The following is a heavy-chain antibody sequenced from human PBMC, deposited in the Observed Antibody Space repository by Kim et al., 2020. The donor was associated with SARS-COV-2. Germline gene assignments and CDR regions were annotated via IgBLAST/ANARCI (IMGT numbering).Heavy chain of an antibody. CDR3: MRGPGDY. CDR2: DGSEA. J-gene: IGHJ4*02. Sequence: DGSEAYYGDSVKCRFTISRDNAKNSLYLQMNSLRAEETACYYCMRGPGDYWGQGTLVIVSS. D-gene: IGHD3-10*01. V-gene: IGHV3-7*01.